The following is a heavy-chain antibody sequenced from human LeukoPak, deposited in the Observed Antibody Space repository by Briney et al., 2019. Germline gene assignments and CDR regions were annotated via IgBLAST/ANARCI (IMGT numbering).Heavy chain of an antibody. V-gene: IGHV1-46*01. CDR1: GYTFTSYY. D-gene: IGHD6-19*01. CDR3: ARDRVLPGIAVAGTVWFDP. Sequence: ASVKVSCKASGYTFTSYYTHWVRQAPGQGLEWMGIINPSGGSTSYAQKFQGRVTMTRDTSTSTVYMELSSLRSEDTAVYYCARDRVLPGIAVAGTVWFDPWGQGTLVTVSS. J-gene: IGHJ5*02. CDR2: INPSGGST.